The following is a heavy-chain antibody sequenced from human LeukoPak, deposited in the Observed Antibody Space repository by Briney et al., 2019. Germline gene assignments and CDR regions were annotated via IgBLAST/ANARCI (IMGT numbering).Heavy chain of an antibody. CDR1: GFTFHTYW. CDR2: IKEDGSEK. CDR3: VTGGFQLGY. V-gene: IGHV3-7*03. Sequence: GESLRLSCAASGFTFHTYWMTWVRQPPGKGLEWVANIKEDGSEKNYVGSVKGRFTISRDNAKNSLYLQMNSLRAEDTAVYYCVTGGFQLGYWGQGTLVTVSS. J-gene: IGHJ4*02. D-gene: IGHD6-13*01.